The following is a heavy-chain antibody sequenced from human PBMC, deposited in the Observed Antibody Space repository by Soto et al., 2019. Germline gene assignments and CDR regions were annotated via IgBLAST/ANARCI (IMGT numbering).Heavy chain of an antibody. Sequence: QVQLQESGPGLVKPSETLSLSCTVSGGSISSYYWSWFRQSPGKRMEWIGYVHHSWGSSYNRSLQSRVAISLDTSKNQFSLKVTSVTATYTAVYYCARQGFGPLHGLVDVWGQGTTVTVSS. CDR1: GGSISSYY. D-gene: IGHD3-10*01. V-gene: IGHV4-59*08. J-gene: IGHJ6*02. CDR3: ARQGFGPLHGLVDV. CDR2: VHHSWGS.